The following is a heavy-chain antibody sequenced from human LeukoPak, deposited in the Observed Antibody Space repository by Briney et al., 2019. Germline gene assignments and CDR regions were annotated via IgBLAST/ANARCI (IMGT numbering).Heavy chain of an antibody. CDR1: GGSISSANYY. CDR3: ARDTGQYPPGTPGFTRFDP. V-gene: IGHV4-39*06. CDR2: VYNSWST. Sequence: SETLSLTCTVSGGSISSANYYWGWIRRPPGKGLEWFGIVYNSWSTYYNSSLKSLVMVSLDTSKNQFTLRLTSVTAADTAVYYCARDTGQYPPGTPGFTRFDPWGQGTLVTVSS. J-gene: IGHJ5*02. D-gene: IGHD3-10*01.